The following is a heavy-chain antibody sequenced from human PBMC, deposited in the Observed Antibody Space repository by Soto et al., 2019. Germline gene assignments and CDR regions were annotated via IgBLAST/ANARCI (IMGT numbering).Heavy chain of an antibody. Sequence: SVKVACKASGGTFSSNPISWVRQAPGQGLEWMGGTGSGTGPGNHAQKFQGRLTITADKSSSTAYMELSSLSSEDTAVYYCARRGSGGYYSYFDSWGQGTLVTVSS. V-gene: IGHV1-69*06. J-gene: IGHJ4*02. CDR1: GGTFSSNP. D-gene: IGHD2-21*02. CDR2: TGSGTGPG. CDR3: ARRGSGGYYSYFDS.